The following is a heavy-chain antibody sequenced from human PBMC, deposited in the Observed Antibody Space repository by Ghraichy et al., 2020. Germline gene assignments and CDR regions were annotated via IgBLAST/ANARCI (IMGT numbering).Heavy chain of an antibody. D-gene: IGHD3-16*02. CDR3: ARLGIYDYIWGSYREGNYYYGMDV. J-gene: IGHJ6*02. CDR1: GGSISSSSYY. V-gene: IGHV4-39*01. CDR2: IYYSGST. Sequence: SQTLSLTCTVSGGSISSSSYYWGWIRQPPGKGLEWIGSIYYSGSTYYNPSLKSRVTISVDTSKNQFSLKLSSVTAADTAVYYCARLGIYDYIWGSYREGNYYYGMDVWGQGTTVTVSS.